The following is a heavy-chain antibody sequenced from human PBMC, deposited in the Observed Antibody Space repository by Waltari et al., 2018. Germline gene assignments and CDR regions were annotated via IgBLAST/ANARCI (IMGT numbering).Heavy chain of an antibody. CDR3: ARVGNDSSGYWFDY. CDR1: GYTFTRYD. V-gene: IGHV1-8*03. D-gene: IGHD3-22*01. J-gene: IGHJ4*02. CDR2: MNPNSGNT. Sequence: QVQLVQSGAEVKKPGASVKVSCKASGYTFTRYDLHWVRQATGQGLEWMGWMNPNSGNTGYAQKFQGRVTITRNTSISTAYMELSSLRSEDTAVYYCARVGNDSSGYWFDYWGQGTLVTVSS.